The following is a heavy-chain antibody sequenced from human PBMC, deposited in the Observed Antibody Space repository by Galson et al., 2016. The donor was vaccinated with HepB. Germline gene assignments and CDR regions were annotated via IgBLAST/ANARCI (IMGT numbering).Heavy chain of an antibody. CDR1: GDSISSSNCY. V-gene: IGHV4-39*01. CDR3: ARSPYRPVATMRPGYLHH. CDR2: IYYSGST. J-gene: IGHJ1*01. D-gene: IGHD5-12*01. Sequence: SETLSLTCSVSGDSISSSNCYWGWIHQSPGKGLEWIGSIYYSGSTYSNPSLKSRVTILMDTSNNQFSLKLNSVTAADTAVYYCARSPYRPVATMRPGYLHHWGQGTLVTVSS.